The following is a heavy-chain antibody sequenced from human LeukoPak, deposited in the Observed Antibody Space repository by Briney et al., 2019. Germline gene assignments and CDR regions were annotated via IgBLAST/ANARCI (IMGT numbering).Heavy chain of an antibody. D-gene: IGHD6-19*01. J-gene: IGHJ5*02. CDR2: MNPNSGNT. V-gene: IGHV1-8*03. Sequence: ASVKVSCKASGYTFTSYDINWVRQATGQGLEWMGWMNPNSGNTGYAQKFQGRVTITRNTSISTAYMELSSLRSEDTAVYYCARDQAVAVAANGWEQNWFGPWGQGTLVTVSS. CDR1: GYTFTSYD. CDR3: ARDQAVAVAANGWEQNWFGP.